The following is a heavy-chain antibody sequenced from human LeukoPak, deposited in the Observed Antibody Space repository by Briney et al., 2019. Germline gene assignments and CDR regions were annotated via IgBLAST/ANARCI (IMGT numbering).Heavy chain of an antibody. Sequence: NPSETLSLTCTVSGGFINNYYWTWIRQPAGKGLEWVGRIYSSGSTNRNPSLRSRVTMSVDTSKNQLTLNLRSVTAADTAIYYCARVGRFGDLLSDVFDIWGQGTMVTISS. V-gene: IGHV4-4*07. D-gene: IGHD3-10*01. CDR1: GGFINNYY. CDR3: ARVGRFGDLLSDVFDI. CDR2: IYSSGST. J-gene: IGHJ3*02.